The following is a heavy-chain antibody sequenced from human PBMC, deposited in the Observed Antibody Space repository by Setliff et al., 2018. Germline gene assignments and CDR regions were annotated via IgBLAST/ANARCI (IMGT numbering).Heavy chain of an antibody. D-gene: IGHD3-22*01. CDR2: ISSSGSTI. J-gene: IGHJ4*02. V-gene: IGHV3-11*01. CDR1: RFTFSNYW. Sequence: GESLKISCAASRFTFSNYWMSWIRQAPGKGLEWVSYISSSGSTIYYADSVKGRFTISRDNAKNSMYLEMNSLRVEDTAVYYCARVHYETSTYSPTLFDHWGQGALVTVSS. CDR3: ARVHYETSTYSPTLFDH.